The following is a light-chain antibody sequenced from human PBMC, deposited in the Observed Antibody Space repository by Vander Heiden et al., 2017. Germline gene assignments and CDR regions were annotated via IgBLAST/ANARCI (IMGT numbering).Light chain of an antibody. Sequence: EIVLTPSPGTLSLSPGERATLSCRASQSVSSSYLAWYQQKPGQAPRLLIYGATSRASSIPGRFSSGGSRTDFTLTISRLEHEDFAVYCYQRCGSSSFTFGQGTRLEIK. J-gene: IGKJ5*01. CDR3: QRCGSSSFT. CDR2: GAT. V-gene: IGKV3-20*01. CDR1: QSVSSSY.